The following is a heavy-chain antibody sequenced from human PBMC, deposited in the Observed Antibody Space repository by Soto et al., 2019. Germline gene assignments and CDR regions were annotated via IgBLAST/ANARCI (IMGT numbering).Heavy chain of an antibody. D-gene: IGHD1-7*01. CDR1: GLTFSSYG. V-gene: IGHV3-33*01. J-gene: IGHJ3*02. Sequence: GGSLRLSCAASGLTFSSYGMHWVRQAPGKGLERVAVIWYDGSNKYYADSLKGRFTISRDNSKNTLYLQMNSLRAEDTAVYYCARNYDNDAFDIWGQGTMVTVSS. CDR2: IWYDGSNK. CDR3: ARNYDNDAFDI.